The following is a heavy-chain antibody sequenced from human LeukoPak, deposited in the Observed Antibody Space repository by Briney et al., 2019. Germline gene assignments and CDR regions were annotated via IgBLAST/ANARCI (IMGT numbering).Heavy chain of an antibody. CDR2: ISSSCSTI. CDR3: ARETGEDYYYYYYMDV. J-gene: IGHJ6*03. Sequence: GVSLRLSCAASGFTFSDYYMSWIRQAPGKGLEWVSYISSSCSTIYYADSVKGRFTISRDNAKNSLYLQMNSLRAEDTAVYYCARETGEDYYYYYYMDVWGKGTTVTVSS. V-gene: IGHV3-11*01. CDR1: GFTFSDYY. D-gene: IGHD7-27*01.